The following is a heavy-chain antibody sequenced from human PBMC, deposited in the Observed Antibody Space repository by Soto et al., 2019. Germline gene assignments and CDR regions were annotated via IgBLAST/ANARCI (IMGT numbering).Heavy chain of an antibody. CDR1: GGSISSSSYY. Sequence: SETLSLTCTVSGGSISSSSYYWGWNRQPPGKGLEWIGSIYYSGTTHYNPSLKSRVIISVDTSKNQFSLKLSSVTAADTAVYYCAREIAARGGSVYWGQGTLVTVSS. CDR2: IYYSGTT. CDR3: AREIAARGGSVY. V-gene: IGHV4-39*02. J-gene: IGHJ4*02. D-gene: IGHD6-6*01.